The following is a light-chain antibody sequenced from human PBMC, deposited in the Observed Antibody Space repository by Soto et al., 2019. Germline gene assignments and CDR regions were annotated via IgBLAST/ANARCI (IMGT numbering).Light chain of an antibody. V-gene: IGKV3-20*01. Sequence: EIVLTQSPGTLSLSPGERATLSCRASQSVSSSYLAWYQQKPGQAPRLLIYGASSRATGIPDRFSGSGSGTAFTLTISRLEPEDFAVYYCQQYDSSPLTFGQGTRLEIK. CDR3: QQYDSSPLT. J-gene: IGKJ5*01. CDR1: QSVSSSY. CDR2: GAS.